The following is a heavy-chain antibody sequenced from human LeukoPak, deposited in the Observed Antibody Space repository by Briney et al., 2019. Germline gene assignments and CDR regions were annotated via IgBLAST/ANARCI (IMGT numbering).Heavy chain of an antibody. Sequence: GSLRLSCAASGFTFSSYAMSWVRQAPGQGLEWVSALSGSAGSTYYADSVKGRFTISRDNSKNTLYLQKNSLRAEDTAVYYCAKGDYYDSSGYYFPNDAFDIWGQGTMVTVSS. CDR2: LSGSAGST. J-gene: IGHJ3*02. CDR3: AKGDYYDSSGYYFPNDAFDI. D-gene: IGHD3-22*01. CDR1: GFTFSSYA. V-gene: IGHV3-23*01.